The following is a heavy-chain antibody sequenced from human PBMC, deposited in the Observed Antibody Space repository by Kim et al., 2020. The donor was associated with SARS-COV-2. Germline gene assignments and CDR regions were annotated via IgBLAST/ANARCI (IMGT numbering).Heavy chain of an antibody. CDR3: ARTANYYDSSGFDY. CDR1: GGTFSSYA. Sequence: SVKVSCKASGGTFSSYAISWVRQAPGQGLEWMGGIIPIFGTANYAQKFQGRVTITADESTSTAYMELSSLRSEDTAVYYCARTANYYDSSGFDYWGQGTLVTVSS. J-gene: IGHJ4*02. D-gene: IGHD3-22*01. CDR2: IIPIFGTA. V-gene: IGHV1-69*13.